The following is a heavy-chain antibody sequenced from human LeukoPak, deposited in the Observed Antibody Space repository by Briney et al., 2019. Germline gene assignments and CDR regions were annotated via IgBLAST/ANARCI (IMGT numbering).Heavy chain of an antibody. Sequence: SQTLSLTCTVSGGSISSGGYYWSWIRQHPGTGLEWIGYIYYSGSTYYNPSLKSRVTISVDTSKNQFSLKLSSVTSADTAVYYCARVGPYGDYVYFDYWGQGTLVTVSS. D-gene: IGHD4-17*01. J-gene: IGHJ4*02. CDR1: GGSISSGGYY. CDR3: ARVGPYGDYVYFDY. V-gene: IGHV4-31*03. CDR2: IYYSGST.